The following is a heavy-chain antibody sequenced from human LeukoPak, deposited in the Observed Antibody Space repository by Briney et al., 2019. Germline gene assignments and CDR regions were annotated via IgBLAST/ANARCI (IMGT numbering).Heavy chain of an antibody. D-gene: IGHD6-6*01. CDR3: ARGEWSSSPFDY. CDR1: GGSFSGYY. Sequence: PSETLSLTCAVYGGSFSGYYWSWIRQPPGKGLEWIGEINHSGSTNYNPSLKSRVTISVDTSKNQFSLKLSSVTAADTAVYYCARGEWSSSPFDYWGQGTLVTVSS. CDR2: INHSGST. V-gene: IGHV4-34*01. J-gene: IGHJ4*02.